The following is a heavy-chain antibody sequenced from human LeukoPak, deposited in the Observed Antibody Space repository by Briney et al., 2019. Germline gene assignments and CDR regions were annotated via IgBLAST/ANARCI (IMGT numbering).Heavy chain of an antibody. CDR3: AKAPAQMYSSSWYEGWGYFDY. CDR2: ISYSASTI. J-gene: IGHJ4*02. Sequence: GGSLRLSCAASGFTFSDYYMSWIRQAPGKGLECVSYISYSASTIYYADSVKGRFTISRDNAKNSLYLQMNSLRAEDTAVYYCAKAPAQMYSSSWYEGWGYFDYWGQGTLVTVSS. CDR1: GFTFSDYY. V-gene: IGHV3-11*01. D-gene: IGHD6-13*01.